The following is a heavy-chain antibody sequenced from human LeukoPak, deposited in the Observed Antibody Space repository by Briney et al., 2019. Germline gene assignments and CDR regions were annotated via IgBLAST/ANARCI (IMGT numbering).Heavy chain of an antibody. D-gene: IGHD2-2*01. CDR1: GHSISSGYY. Sequence: ASETLSLTCAVSGHSISSGYYWGWLRQPPGKGLEWIGSIYHSGSTYYNPSLKSRVTISVDTSKNQFSLKLSSVTAADTAVYYCARVEVVPAAPDYWGQGTLVTVSS. CDR2: IYHSGST. V-gene: IGHV4-38-2*01. J-gene: IGHJ4*02. CDR3: ARVEVVPAAPDY.